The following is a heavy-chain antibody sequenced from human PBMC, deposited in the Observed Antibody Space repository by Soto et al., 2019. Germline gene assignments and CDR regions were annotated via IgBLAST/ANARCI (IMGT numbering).Heavy chain of an antibody. V-gene: IGHV4-59*01. Sequence: SETLSLTCSVAGGSISGSYWSWIRQCPGKGLEWLGYVYYTGSTNYSPSLRSRVSISVDTSKNEFSLRLSSVTAADTAVYFCARSVAVPGAHIDYWGQGTQVTVSS. CDR3: ARSVAVPGAHIDY. D-gene: IGHD6-19*01. CDR1: GGSISGSY. J-gene: IGHJ4*02. CDR2: VYYTGST.